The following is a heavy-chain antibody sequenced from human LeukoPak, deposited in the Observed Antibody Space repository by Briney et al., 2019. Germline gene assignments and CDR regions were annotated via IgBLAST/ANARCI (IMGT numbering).Heavy chain of an antibody. Sequence: GGSLRLSCAASGFTASTNYMSWVRQAPGKGLEWVSLIYSGGGTYYADSVKGRFTISRDNSRNTLSLQMNSLRVDDTAVYYCARGFRSVTTWGYFDYWGQGALVTLSS. CDR2: IYSGGGT. CDR1: GFTASTNY. V-gene: IGHV3-66*01. D-gene: IGHD4-17*01. J-gene: IGHJ4*02. CDR3: ARGFRSVTTWGYFDY.